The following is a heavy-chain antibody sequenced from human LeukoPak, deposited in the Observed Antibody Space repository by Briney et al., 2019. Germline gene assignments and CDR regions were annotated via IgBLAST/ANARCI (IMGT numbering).Heavy chain of an antibody. CDR1: GFTFSNHA. Sequence: PGGSLRLSCAASGFTFSNHAMSWVRQTPGKGLEWVSEISGSGGGTSYTGSVKGRLTISRDNSKNTLYLQMNSLRDEDTAVYYCAKCSGSSYFFDYWGQGTVVTVSA. D-gene: IGHD3-10*02. V-gene: IGHV3-23*01. J-gene: IGHJ4*02. CDR2: ISGSGGGT. CDR3: AKCSGSSYFFDY.